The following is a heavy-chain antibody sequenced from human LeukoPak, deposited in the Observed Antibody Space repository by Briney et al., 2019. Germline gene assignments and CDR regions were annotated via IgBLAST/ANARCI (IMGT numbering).Heavy chain of an antibody. CDR3: ARREVIPAFDI. CDR1: GGSISSSSYY. CDR2: IYFSGST. D-gene: IGHD3-16*02. J-gene: IGHJ3*02. Sequence: PSETLSLTFTVSGGSISSSSYYWGWIRQPPGKGLEWIGSIYFSGSTYYNPSLKSRVTISVDTSKNQFSLKLSSVTAADTAVYYCARREVIPAFDIWGQGTMVTVSS. V-gene: IGHV4-39*01.